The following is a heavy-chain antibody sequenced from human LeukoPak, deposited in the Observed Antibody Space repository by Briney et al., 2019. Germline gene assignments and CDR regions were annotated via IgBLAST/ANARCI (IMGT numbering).Heavy chain of an antibody. CDR1: GGSFSGYY. D-gene: IGHD6-19*01. Sequence: SETLSLTCAVYGGSFSGYYWSWIRQPPGKGLEWIGEINHSGSTNYNPSLKSRVTISVDTSKNQFSLKLSSVTAADTAVYYCARARSHSSGWNFWGQGTLVTVS. CDR2: INHSGST. V-gene: IGHV4-34*01. J-gene: IGHJ4*02. CDR3: ARARSHSSGWNF.